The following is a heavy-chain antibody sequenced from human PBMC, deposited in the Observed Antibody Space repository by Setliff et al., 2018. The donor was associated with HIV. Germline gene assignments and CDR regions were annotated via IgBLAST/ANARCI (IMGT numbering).Heavy chain of an antibody. D-gene: IGHD3-22*01. V-gene: IGHV3-73*01. J-gene: IGHJ4*02. CDR1: GFAFSSSE. CDR2: IRSKGYGSAT. CDR3: AKGGHSSGYYYADY. Sequence: GGSLRLSCAASGFAFSSSEMNWVRQAPGKGLEWVGRIRSKGYGSATAYAASVKGRFTISRDDSKNTAYLQMDSLRAEDTAVYYCAKGGHSSGYYYADYWGQGTLVTVSS.